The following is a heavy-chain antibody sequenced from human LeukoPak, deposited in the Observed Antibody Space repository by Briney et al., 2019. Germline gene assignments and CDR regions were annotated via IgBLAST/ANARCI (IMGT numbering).Heavy chain of an antibody. Sequence: GGSLRLSCAASGFTFSSYAMSWVRQAPGKGLEWVSAISGSGGSTYYADSVKGRFTISRDNSKNTLYLQMNSLRAEDTAVYYCASNVEVRDDAFDIWGQGTMVTVSS. J-gene: IGHJ3*02. CDR3: ASNVEVRDDAFDI. D-gene: IGHD2-2*01. CDR1: GFTFSSYA. V-gene: IGHV3-23*01. CDR2: ISGSGGST.